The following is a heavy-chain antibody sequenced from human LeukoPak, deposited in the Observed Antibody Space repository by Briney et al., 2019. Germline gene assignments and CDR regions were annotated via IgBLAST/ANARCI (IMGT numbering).Heavy chain of an antibody. J-gene: IGHJ6*03. CDR2: VIPIFGTT. V-gene: IGHV1-69*06. CDR3: ATGYQYYDYYYMDV. CDR1: GGTFSNYA. Sequence: SVKVSCKASGGTFSNYAISWVRQAPGQGLEWMGGVIPIFGTTNYPQKFQGRVTITADKSTSTGYMELSSLRSEDTAVYYCATGYQYYDYYYMDVWGKGTTVTISS. D-gene: IGHD6-25*01.